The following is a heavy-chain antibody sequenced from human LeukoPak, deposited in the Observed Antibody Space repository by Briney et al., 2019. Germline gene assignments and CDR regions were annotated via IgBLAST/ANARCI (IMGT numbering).Heavy chain of an antibody. CDR3: ARALRPGFFDYYYMDV. D-gene: IGHD3-3*01. CDR1: GHIFTSDD. V-gene: IGHV1-8*03. J-gene: IGHJ6*03. Sequence: ASVKVSCKASGHIFTSDDINWVRQATEQGLEWMGWMNPKSGNTGYAQHFQGRVTITRNTSISTAYMELSSLTSEDTAVYYCARALRPGFFDYYYMDVWGKGTTVTVSS. CDR2: MNPKSGNT.